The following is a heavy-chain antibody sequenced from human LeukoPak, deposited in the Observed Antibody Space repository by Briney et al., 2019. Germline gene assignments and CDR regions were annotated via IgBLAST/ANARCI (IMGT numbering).Heavy chain of an antibody. CDR2: INHSGST. CDR1: GGSFSGYY. CDR3: ARAGGSGYFDY. J-gene: IGHJ4*02. D-gene: IGHD3-10*01. V-gene: IGHV4-34*01. Sequence: PSETLSLTCAVYGGSFSGYYWSWIRQPPGKGLEWIGEINHSGSTNYNPSLKSRVTISVDTSKNQFSLKLSSVTAADTAVYYCARAGGSGYFDYWGQGTLVTVSS.